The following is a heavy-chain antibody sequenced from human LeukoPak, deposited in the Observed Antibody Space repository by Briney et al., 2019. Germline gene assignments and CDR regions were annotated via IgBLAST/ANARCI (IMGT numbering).Heavy chain of an antibody. CDR2: ISGSGGST. CDR3: ARGGSYHPLDY. V-gene: IGHV3-23*01. D-gene: IGHD1-26*01. Sequence: GRSLRLSCAASGFTFDDYAMSWVRQAPGKGLEWVSAISGSGGSTYYADSVKGRFTISRDNSKNTLYLQMNSLRAEDTAVYYCARGGSYHPLDYWGQGALVTVSS. J-gene: IGHJ4*02. CDR1: GFTFDDYA.